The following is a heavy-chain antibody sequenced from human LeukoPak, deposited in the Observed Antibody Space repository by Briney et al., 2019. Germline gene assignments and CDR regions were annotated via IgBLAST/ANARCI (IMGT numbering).Heavy chain of an antibody. D-gene: IGHD3/OR15-3a*01. J-gene: IGHJ4*02. V-gene: IGHV3-7*05. Sequence: PGVSLRLSCAASRITFGSYWMDWVRQATGKGLERVGNIKPDGSEKYYVGSVRGRFTIYRDNAKNTLYLQMNSLRAEDTAVYYCAKAQELGNYEFFLFDYWGQGTLVTVSS. CDR1: RITFGSYW. CDR2: IKPDGSEK. CDR3: AKAQELGNYEFFLFDY.